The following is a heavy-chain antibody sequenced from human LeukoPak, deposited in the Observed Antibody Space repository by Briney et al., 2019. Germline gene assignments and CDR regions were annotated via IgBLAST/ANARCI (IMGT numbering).Heavy chain of an antibody. D-gene: IGHD3-22*01. V-gene: IGHV1-18*01. CDR3: ARDRVVVITRTRSTRRAFDI. CDR1: GYTFTSYG. CDR2: ISAYNGDT. Sequence: ASVKVSCKASGYTFTSYGISWVRQAPGQGLEWMGWISAYNGDTNYAQKLQGRVTMTTDTSTSTAYMELRSLRSDDTAVYYCARDRVVVITRTRSTRRAFDIWGQGTMVTVSS. J-gene: IGHJ3*02.